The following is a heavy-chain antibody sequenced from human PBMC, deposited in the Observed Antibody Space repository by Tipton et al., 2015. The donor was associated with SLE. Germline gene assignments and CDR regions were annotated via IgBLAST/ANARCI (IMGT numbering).Heavy chain of an antibody. Sequence: SLRLSCAASGFTFDDHVMYWVRQSPGKGLEWVSGISRNSGFIAYADSVTGRVTTSRDNAKKSLYLQMSSLRAEDTALYYCAKGSGASSFFDYWGQGTLVTVSS. J-gene: IGHJ4*02. V-gene: IGHV3-9*01. CDR2: ISRNSGFI. D-gene: IGHD6-19*01. CDR3: AKGSGASSFFDY. CDR1: GFTFDDHV.